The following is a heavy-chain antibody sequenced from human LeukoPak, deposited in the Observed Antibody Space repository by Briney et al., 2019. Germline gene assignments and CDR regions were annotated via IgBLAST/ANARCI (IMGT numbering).Heavy chain of an antibody. CDR2: IMQDGSEK. CDR1: GFTFSSYW. V-gene: IGHV3-7*01. D-gene: IGHD3-22*01. CDR3: ARLAVVYDSSGYYYVQDY. Sequence: GGSLRLSCAASGFTFSSYWMSWARQAPGKGLEWVANIMQDGSEKYYVDSVKGRFTISRDNAKNSLYLQMNSLRAEDTAVYYCARLAVVYDSSGYYYVQDYWGQGTLVTVSS. J-gene: IGHJ4*02.